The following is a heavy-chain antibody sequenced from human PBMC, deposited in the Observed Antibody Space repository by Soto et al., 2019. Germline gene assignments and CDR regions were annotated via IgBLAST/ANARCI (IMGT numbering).Heavy chain of an antibody. V-gene: IGHV4-39*01. CDR3: ARQRTSVVTQAYFDS. J-gene: IGHJ4*02. D-gene: IGHD2-21*02. Sequence: SETLSLSCTVTGDSINNRSYYWGWIRQPPGKGLEWIGSIYYSGSTYNNPSLKSRVSMSVDTSKNQFSLKLRSVTAADTALYYCARQRTSVVTQAYFDSWGQGSLVTAPQ. CDR1: GDSINNRSYY. CDR2: IYYSGST.